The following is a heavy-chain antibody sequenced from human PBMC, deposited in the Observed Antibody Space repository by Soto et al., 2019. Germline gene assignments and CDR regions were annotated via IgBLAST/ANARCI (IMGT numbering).Heavy chain of an antibody. CDR1: GDSVSSNSAT. Sequence: SQPLSLTCAISGDSVSSNSATWNWIRQSPSRGLEWLGRTYYRSRWYSDYAISVKGRITINPDTSKNQFSLQLNSLRAEDTAVYYCARALDYWGQGTLVTVSS. V-gene: IGHV6-1*01. J-gene: IGHJ4*02. CDR2: TYYRSRWYS. CDR3: ARALDY.